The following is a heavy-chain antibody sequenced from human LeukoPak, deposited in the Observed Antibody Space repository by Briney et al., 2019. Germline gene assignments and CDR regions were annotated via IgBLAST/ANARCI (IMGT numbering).Heavy chain of an antibody. Sequence: GESLKISCKGSGYSFTSYWIGWVRQMPGKGLEWMGIIYPGDSDTRYSPSFQGQVTISADKSISTAYLQRSSLKASDTAMYYCASSYYYDTSGYISDAFDIWGQGTMVTVSS. V-gene: IGHV5-51*01. D-gene: IGHD3-22*01. CDR2: IYPGDSDT. J-gene: IGHJ3*02. CDR1: GYSFTSYW. CDR3: ASSYYYDTSGYISDAFDI.